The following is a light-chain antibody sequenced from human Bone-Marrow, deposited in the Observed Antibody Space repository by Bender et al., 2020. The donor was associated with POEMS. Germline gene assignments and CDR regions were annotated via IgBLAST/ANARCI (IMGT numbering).Light chain of an antibody. J-gene: IGLJ1*01. Sequence: QSALTQPASVSGSPGQSITISCTGSSSDVGNYDVVSWYQHHPGKAPKLIIFQTRKRPSGVSNRFSASKSGNTASLTISGLQGEDEADYYCCSYAGYSTYAFGTGTRVTVL. CDR1: SSDVGNYDV. V-gene: IGLV2-23*01. CDR3: CSYAGYSTYA. CDR2: QTR.